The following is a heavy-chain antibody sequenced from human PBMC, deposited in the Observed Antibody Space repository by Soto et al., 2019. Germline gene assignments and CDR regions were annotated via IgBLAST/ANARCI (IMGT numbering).Heavy chain of an antibody. D-gene: IGHD3-10*01. J-gene: IGHJ4*02. Sequence: SSETLSLTCTVSGGSISSYYWSWIRQPPGKGLEWIGYIYYSGSTNYNPSLKSRVTISVDTSKNQFSLKLSSVTAADTAVYYCAKLKRGFFDYWGQGTLVTVSS. CDR3: AKLKRGFFDY. V-gene: IGHV4-59*01. CDR2: IYYSGST. CDR1: GGSISSYY.